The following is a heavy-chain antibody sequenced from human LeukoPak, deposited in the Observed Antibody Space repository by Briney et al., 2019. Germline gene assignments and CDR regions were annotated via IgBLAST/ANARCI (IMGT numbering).Heavy chain of an antibody. Sequence: GESLPIYCHGSGYIFPSYWIAWVGHMPRKGVGWMGIIYPGDSDIRYSPSFEGQITISADESISTAFLQWKSLTASDSAMYYCARGTMVRGVAYFDYWGQGTLVTVSS. CDR1: GYIFPSYW. D-gene: IGHD3-10*01. J-gene: IGHJ4*02. V-gene: IGHV5-51*01. CDR3: ARGTMVRGVAYFDY. CDR2: IYPGDSDI.